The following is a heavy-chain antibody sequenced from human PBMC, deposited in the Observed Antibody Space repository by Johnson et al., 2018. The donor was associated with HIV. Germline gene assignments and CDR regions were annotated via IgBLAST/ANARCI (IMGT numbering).Heavy chain of an antibody. CDR3: ARDAAKLEEDDAFDI. CDR1: GFTFSSYA. J-gene: IGHJ3*02. V-gene: IGHV3-30*04. D-gene: IGHD1-1*01. CDR2: ISYDGSNK. Sequence: QVQLVESGGGLVQPGGSLRLSCAASGFTFSSYAMSWVRQAPGKGLECVAVISYDGSNKYDADSVKGRFTISRDNSKNTLYLQMNSLRVEDTAVYYCARDAAKLEEDDAFDIWGQGTMVTVSS.